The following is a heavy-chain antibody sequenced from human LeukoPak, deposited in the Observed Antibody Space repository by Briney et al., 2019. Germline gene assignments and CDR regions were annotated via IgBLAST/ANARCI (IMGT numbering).Heavy chain of an antibody. CDR3: ARGPYYYDSSGRYDAFDI. CDR1: GYTFTSYD. V-gene: IGHV1-8*03. Sequence: GASVKVSCKASGYTFTSYDINWVRQATGQGLEWMGWMNPNSGNTGYAQKFKGRVTITRNTSISTAYMELSSLRSEDTAVYYCARGPYYYDSSGRYDAFDIWGQGTMVTVSS. J-gene: IGHJ3*02. CDR2: MNPNSGNT. D-gene: IGHD3-22*01.